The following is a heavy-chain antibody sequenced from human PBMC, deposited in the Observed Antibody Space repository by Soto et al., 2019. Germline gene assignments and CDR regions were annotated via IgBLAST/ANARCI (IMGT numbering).Heavy chain of an antibody. CDR2: INNDGSNT. CDR3: ARDPLIGTTDYGLDV. D-gene: IGHD1-7*01. CDR1: GFTFSTYW. Sequence: EVQLVESGGGLVQPGGSLRLSCAASGFTFSTYWMHWVRQPPGKGLVWVSRINNDGSNTAYADPVKGRFTISRDNAQGTMYLQMHSLRAEDTDVYYCARDPLIGTTDYGLDVWGQGTTVSVSS. V-gene: IGHV3-74*01. J-gene: IGHJ6*02.